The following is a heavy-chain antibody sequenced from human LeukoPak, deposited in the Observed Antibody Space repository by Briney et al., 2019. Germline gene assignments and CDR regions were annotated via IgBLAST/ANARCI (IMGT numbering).Heavy chain of an antibody. CDR1: GFNVSSNY. D-gene: IGHD6-19*01. V-gene: IGHV3-53*04. CDR2: LYGAGST. J-gene: IGHJ4*02. CDR3: ARGGTPGFSTGRIDY. Sequence: PGGSLRLSCAASGFNVSSNYMSWVRQAPGKGLEWVSVLYGAGSTYYAESVKGRFTIPRHDAQNTLFLQMNSLRAEDTAVYYCARGGTPGFSTGRIDYWGQGTLVTVSS.